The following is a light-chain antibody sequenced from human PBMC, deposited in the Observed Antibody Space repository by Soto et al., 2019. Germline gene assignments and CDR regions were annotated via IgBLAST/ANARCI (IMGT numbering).Light chain of an antibody. CDR2: GAS. CDR3: HLRPSWLRT. CDR1: QSVSSY. J-gene: IGKJ1*01. V-gene: IGKV3-11*01. Sequence: IVLTQYTTTLSLSPGERATLSCRASQSVSSYLAWYQQKPGQAPRLLIYGASTRATDIPARFSGSGSGTEFTLTISDVQPEDFALYYCHLRPSWLRTFAQGTKVDIK.